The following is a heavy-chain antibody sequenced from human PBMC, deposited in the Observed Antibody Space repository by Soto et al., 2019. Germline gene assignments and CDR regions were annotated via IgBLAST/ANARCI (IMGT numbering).Heavy chain of an antibody. J-gene: IGHJ6*02. CDR2: ISGSDGTI. CDR3: TREATDREVIGGMDA. Sequence: EVQLVESGGGLVQPGGSLSLPCEASGFSFSHYEMNWVRQAPGKGLEWVSYISGSDGTIYYADSLKGRFTISRDNAKHSLYLQMNSLRAEDTAVYYCTREATDREVIGGMDAWGQGTTVTVS. CDR1: GFSFSHYE. V-gene: IGHV3-48*03.